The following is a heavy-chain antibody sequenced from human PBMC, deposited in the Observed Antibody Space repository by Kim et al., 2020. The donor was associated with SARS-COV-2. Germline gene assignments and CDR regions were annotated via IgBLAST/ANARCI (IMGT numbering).Heavy chain of an antibody. CDR2: INGVGSNT. V-gene: IGHV3-23*01. Sequence: GGSLRLSCVASGITFNSYAMSWVRQAPGKGLEWVSAINGVGSNTYYANSVKGRFTISRDNSKNTLYLHMNGLRPEDTAVYFCAKDSSHYRFFDFWAPGT. J-gene: IGHJ4*01. CDR3: AKDSSHYRFFDF. CDR1: GITFNSYA. D-gene: IGHD3-10*01.